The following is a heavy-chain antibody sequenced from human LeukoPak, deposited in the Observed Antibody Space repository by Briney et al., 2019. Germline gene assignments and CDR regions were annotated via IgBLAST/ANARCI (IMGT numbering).Heavy chain of an antibody. V-gene: IGHV3-74*01. CDR1: GFTFSSYW. Sequence: GSLRLSCAASGFTFSSYWMHWVRQAPGKGLVWVSRINSDESSTDYADSVKGRFTISRDNAKNSLYLQMNTLRPEDTAVYYCARERQNKDFWSGGDYWGQGTLVTVSS. CDR2: INSDESST. CDR3: ARERQNKDFWSGGDY. J-gene: IGHJ4*02. D-gene: IGHD3-3*01.